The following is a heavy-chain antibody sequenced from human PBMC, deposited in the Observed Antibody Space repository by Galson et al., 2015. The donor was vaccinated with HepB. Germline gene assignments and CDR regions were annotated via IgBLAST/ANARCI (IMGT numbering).Heavy chain of an antibody. CDR3: ARNIFEFDS. CDR1: GDSISSDNYY. V-gene: IGHV4-61*02. CDR2: TSASGST. J-gene: IGHJ4*02. Sequence: TLSLTCTVSGDSISSDNYYWSWIRQPAGKGLVWIGRTSASGSTNYNPSLKSRVTISVDLSMNQFSLMLTSVTAADTAMYYCARNIFEFDSWGQGTLVTVSS. D-gene: IGHD2/OR15-2a*01.